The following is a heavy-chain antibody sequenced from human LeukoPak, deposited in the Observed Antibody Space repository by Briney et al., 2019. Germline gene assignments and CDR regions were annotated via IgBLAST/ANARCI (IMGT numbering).Heavy chain of an antibody. D-gene: IGHD6-19*01. CDR3: AKDGSSGWYYYFDF. Sequence: GGSLRLSCAASGFTPSRDTMSWVRQAPGTGLEWVSTISGSGGSTYYADSVKGRFTISTDNSKNTLYLQMNSLRADDTAVYYCAKDGSSGWYYYFDFWGEGTVVSVSS. CDR2: ISGSGGST. V-gene: IGHV3-23*01. J-gene: IGHJ4*02. CDR1: GFTPSRDT.